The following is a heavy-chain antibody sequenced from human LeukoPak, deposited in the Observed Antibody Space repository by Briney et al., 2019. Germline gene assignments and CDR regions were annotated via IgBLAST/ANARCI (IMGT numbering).Heavy chain of an antibody. CDR1: GFTFSSYA. Sequence: GGSLRLSCAASGFTFSSYAMHWVRQAPGKGLEWVAVISYDGSNKYYADSVKGRFTISRDNSKNTLYLQMNSLGAEDTAVYYCARERFLEWLTPLYYYYGMDVWGQGTTVTVSS. J-gene: IGHJ6*02. CDR3: ARERFLEWLTPLYYYYGMDV. V-gene: IGHV3-30*04. D-gene: IGHD3-3*01. CDR2: ISYDGSNK.